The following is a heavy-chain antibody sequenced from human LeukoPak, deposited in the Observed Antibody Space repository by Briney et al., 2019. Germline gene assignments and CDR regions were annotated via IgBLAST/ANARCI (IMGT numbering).Heavy chain of an antibody. J-gene: IGHJ4*02. CDR1: GFTFSSYG. CDR3: ARDGDSQYCSSTNCLFHY. V-gene: IGHV3-33*01. CDR2: IWYDGSNK. D-gene: IGHD2-2*01. Sequence: GGSLRPSCAASGFTFSSYGMHWVRQAPGKGLEWVAFIWYDGSNKYYADSVKGRFTISRDNSKNTLYLQMNSLRGEDTAVYYCARDGDSQYCSSTNCLFHYWGQGTLVTVSS.